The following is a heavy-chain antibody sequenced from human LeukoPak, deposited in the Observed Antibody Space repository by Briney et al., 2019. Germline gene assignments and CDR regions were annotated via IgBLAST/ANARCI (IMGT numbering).Heavy chain of an antibody. CDR2: INHSGST. J-gene: IGHJ3*02. CDR3: AQQWLVQGAFDI. Sequence: SETLSLTCTVSGGSISSSSYYWGWIRQPPGKGLEWIGEINHSGSTNYNPSLKSRVTISVDTSKNQFSLKLSSVTAADTAVYYCAQQWLVQGAFDIWGQGTMVTVSS. CDR1: GGSISSSSYY. V-gene: IGHV4-39*07. D-gene: IGHD6-19*01.